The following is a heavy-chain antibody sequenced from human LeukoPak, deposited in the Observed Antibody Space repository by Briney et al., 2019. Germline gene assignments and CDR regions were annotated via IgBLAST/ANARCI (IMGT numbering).Heavy chain of an antibody. D-gene: IGHD3-10*01. J-gene: IGHJ4*02. CDR3: VRDRELTY. V-gene: IGHV4-59*02. Sequence: SETLSLTCTVSDGSVSIYYWNWIRQPPGKGLEWIGYIYNSGSSTIYNPSLQSRVTISVDMSKNQFSLRLSSVTAADTAVYFCVRDRELTYWGQGILVTVSS. CDR1: DGSVSIYY. CDR2: IYNSGSST.